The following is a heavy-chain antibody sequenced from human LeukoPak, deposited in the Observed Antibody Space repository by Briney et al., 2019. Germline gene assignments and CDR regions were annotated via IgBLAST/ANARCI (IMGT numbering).Heavy chain of an antibody. CDR3: AKALHCSGGSCYFYGYYYYYGMDV. Sequence: GGSLRLSCAASGFTFSSYAMSWVRQAPGKGLEWVSAISGSGGSTYYADPVKGRFTISRDNSKNTLYLQMNSLRAEDTAVYYCAKALHCSGGSCYFYGYYYYYGMDVWGQGTTVTVSS. J-gene: IGHJ6*02. CDR2: ISGSGGST. V-gene: IGHV3-23*01. CDR1: GFTFSSYA. D-gene: IGHD2-15*01.